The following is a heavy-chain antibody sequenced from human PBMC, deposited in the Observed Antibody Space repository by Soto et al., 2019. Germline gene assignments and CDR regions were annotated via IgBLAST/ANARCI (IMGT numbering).Heavy chain of an antibody. CDR3: AHRRGHYYGRYFDS. Sequence: QITLKESGPTLVKPTQTLTLACTCSGFSVNKTGVGVAWIRQPPGKALEWLALIYWNGETTYTPSLKSRLTVTRDTSKNPVVLTVTHLDPVDTGTYFLAHRRGHYYGRYFDSWGPGIPVTVSS. J-gene: IGHJ4*02. D-gene: IGHD3-10*02. CDR2: IYWNGET. CDR1: GFSVNKTGVG. V-gene: IGHV2-5*01.